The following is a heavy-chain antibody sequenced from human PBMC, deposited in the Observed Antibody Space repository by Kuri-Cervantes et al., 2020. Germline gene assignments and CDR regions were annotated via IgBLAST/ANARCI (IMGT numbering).Heavy chain of an antibody. J-gene: IGHJ6*02. Sequence: GESLKISCAASGFTFSSYAMHWVRQAPGKGLEWVAVISYDGSNKYYADSVKGRFTISRDNSKNTLHLQMNSLRAEDTAVYYCARDHMVRGVIILYGMDVWGQGTTVTVSS. CDR1: GFTFSSYA. CDR3: ARDHMVRGVIILYGMDV. D-gene: IGHD3-10*01. CDR2: ISYDGSNK. V-gene: IGHV3-30-3*01.